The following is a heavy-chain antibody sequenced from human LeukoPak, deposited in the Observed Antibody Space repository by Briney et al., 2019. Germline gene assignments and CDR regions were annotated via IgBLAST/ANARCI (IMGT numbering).Heavy chain of an antibody. D-gene: IGHD6-19*01. CDR2: INGGGGST. Sequence: GGSLRLSCAASGFTFSSYAMSWVRQAPGKGLEWVSGINGGGGSTYYADSVKGRFTISRDNSKTTLYLHMDSLRAGDTAVYYCAKAEPYTHESGWYWDYWGQGTLVTVSS. V-gene: IGHV3-23*01. CDR1: GFTFSSYA. CDR3: AKAEPYTHESGWYWDY. J-gene: IGHJ4*02.